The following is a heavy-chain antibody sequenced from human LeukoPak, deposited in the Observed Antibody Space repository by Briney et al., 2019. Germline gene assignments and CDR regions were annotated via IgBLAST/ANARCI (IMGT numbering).Heavy chain of an antibody. CDR2: IIPIFGTA. Sequence: SVKVSCKASGYTFTSYGISWVRQAPGQGLEWMGGIIPIFGTANYAQKFQGRVTITADESTSTAYMELSSLRSEDTAVYYCARGVFEWGLDPWGQGTLVTVSS. D-gene: IGHD3-9*01. CDR1: GYTFTSYG. CDR3: ARGVFEWGLDP. V-gene: IGHV1-69*13. J-gene: IGHJ5*02.